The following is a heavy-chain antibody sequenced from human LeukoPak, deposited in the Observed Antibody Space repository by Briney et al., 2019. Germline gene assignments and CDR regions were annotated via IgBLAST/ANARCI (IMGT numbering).Heavy chain of an antibody. CDR2: IYHSGST. CDR1: GGSIIRYNW. V-gene: IGHV4-4*02. Sequence: SGTLSLTCAVSGGSIIRYNWWSLVRPPPGKGLEWIGEIYHSGSTNYNPSLKSRVTISLDKTNAQFPLKLNSMIAADTAVYYCAREEIEESYYCGFDAWGQGTTVTVSS. D-gene: IGHD3-10*01. CDR3: AREEIEESYYCGFDA. J-gene: IGHJ6*02.